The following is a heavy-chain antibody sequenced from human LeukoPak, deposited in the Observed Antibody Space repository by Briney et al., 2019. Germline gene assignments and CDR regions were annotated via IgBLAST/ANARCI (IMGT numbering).Heavy chain of an antibody. D-gene: IGHD3-22*01. CDR3: ARHLGGYYYDSSGYSFDY. J-gene: IGHJ4*02. CDR1: GYSFTSYW. V-gene: IGHV5-51*01. Sequence: GESLKISCKGSGYSFTSYWIGWVRQMPGKGLEWMGIIYPGDSDTRYSPSFQGQVTISADKSISTAYLQWSSLKASDTAMYYCARHLGGYYYDSSGYSFDYWGQGTLVTVSS. CDR2: IYPGDSDT.